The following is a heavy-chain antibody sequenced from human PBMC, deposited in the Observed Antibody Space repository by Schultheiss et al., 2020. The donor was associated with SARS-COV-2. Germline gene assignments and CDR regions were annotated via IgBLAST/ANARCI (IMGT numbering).Heavy chain of an antibody. CDR1: GYSISSDY. D-gene: IGHD3-10*01. Sequence: SETLSLTCAVSGYSISSDYWTWIRQPAGKGLEWIGRIHTSGTTNFNSSLKSRVTMSVDTSKNQFSLKLSFVTAADTAVYYCARGATGVRNWFDPWGQGTLVTVSS. J-gene: IGHJ5*02. V-gene: IGHV4-4*07. CDR3: ARGATGVRNWFDP. CDR2: IHTSGTT.